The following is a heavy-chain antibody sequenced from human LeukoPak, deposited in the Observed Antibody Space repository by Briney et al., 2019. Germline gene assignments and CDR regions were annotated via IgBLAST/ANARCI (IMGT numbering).Heavy chain of an antibody. Sequence: SDPLTLTCTLSVHPFFLYHFNWIPQSPGRALEWIGYIYSNGITSYNPPLRSRGAMCSATSRSQFSLRMTSVTAEDTAIYYCARRAYYDTSGYSPASGYFDLWGRDTLVTVSS. V-gene: IGHV4-4*08. CDR2: IYSNGIT. CDR1: VHPFFLYH. J-gene: IGHJ2*01. CDR3: ARRAYYDTSGYSPASGYFDL. D-gene: IGHD3-22*01.